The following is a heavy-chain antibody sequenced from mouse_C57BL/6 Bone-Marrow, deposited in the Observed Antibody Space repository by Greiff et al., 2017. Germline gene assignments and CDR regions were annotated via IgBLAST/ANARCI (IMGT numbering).Heavy chain of an antibody. CDR2: IDPEDGET. D-gene: IGHD1-1*01. Sequence: EVQLVESGAELVKPGASVKLSCPASGFNIKDYYIHWVKQRTEQGLEGIGRIDPEDGETKYAPKFQDKATITADTSSNTAYLQLSSLTSEDTAVYYCTRSLIYYGTNYWGQGTTLTVSS. CDR1: GFNIKDYY. V-gene: IGHV14-2*01. CDR3: TRSLIYYGTNY. J-gene: IGHJ2*01.